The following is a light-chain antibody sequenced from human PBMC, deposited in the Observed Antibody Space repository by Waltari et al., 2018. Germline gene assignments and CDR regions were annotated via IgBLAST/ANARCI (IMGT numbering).Light chain of an antibody. CDR1: QSINSN. CDR3: QQYNNWPRT. J-gene: IGKJ1*01. Sequence: EIVMTQSPATLSVSPGERATLSCGASQSINSNVAWYQQKPGQAPRLLIYGASARATGIPVRFSGSGSGTEFTLTISSLQSDDFGVYYCQQYNNWPRTFGQGTKVEI. V-gene: IGKV3-15*01. CDR2: GAS.